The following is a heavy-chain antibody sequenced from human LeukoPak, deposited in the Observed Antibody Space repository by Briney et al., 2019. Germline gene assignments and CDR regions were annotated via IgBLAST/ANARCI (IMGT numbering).Heavy chain of an antibody. D-gene: IGHD3-22*01. CDR1: GGSFSGYY. CDR3: ARDYTMTHAFDI. Sequence: PSETLSLTCAVYGGSFSGYYWSWIRQPPGKGLEWIGEINHSGSTNYNPSLKSRVTISVDTSKNQFSLKLSSVTAADTAVYYCARDYTMTHAFDIWGQGTMVTVSS. CDR2: INHSGST. J-gene: IGHJ3*02. V-gene: IGHV4-34*01.